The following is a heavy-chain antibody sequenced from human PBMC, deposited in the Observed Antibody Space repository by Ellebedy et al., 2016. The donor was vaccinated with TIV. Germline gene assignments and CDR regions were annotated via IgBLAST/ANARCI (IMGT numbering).Heavy chain of an antibody. CDR1: GYTFTGYY. CDR2: INPNSGGT. J-gene: IGHJ3*02. Sequence: ASVKVSXKASGYTFTGYYMHWVRQAPGQGLEWMGWINPNSGGTNYAQKFQGRVTMTRDTSISTAYMELSRLRSDDTAVYYCARGAFVEDAFDIWGQGTMVTVSS. D-gene: IGHD3-10*01. V-gene: IGHV1-2*02. CDR3: ARGAFVEDAFDI.